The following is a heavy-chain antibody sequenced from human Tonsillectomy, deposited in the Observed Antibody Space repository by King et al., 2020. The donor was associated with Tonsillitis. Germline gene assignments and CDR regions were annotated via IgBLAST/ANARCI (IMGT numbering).Heavy chain of an antibody. CDR2: ISGSGGST. CDR1: GFIFRSDA. J-gene: IGHJ3*02. CDR3: AKDGSGYYDHDVFDI. Sequence: VQLVESGGGLVQPGGSLRLSCAASGFIFRSDAMSWVRQAPGKGLEWVSSISGSGGSTYYADSVGGRFTITRDNSKNTLYLQMSSLRAEDTAVYYCAKDGSGYYDHDVFDIWGQGTMVTVSS. D-gene: IGHD3-22*01. V-gene: IGHV3-23*04.